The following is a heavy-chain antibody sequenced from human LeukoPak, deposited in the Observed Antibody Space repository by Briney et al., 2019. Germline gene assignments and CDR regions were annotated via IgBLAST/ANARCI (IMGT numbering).Heavy chain of an antibody. CDR2: INSDGSST. Sequence: GGSLRLSCAASGFTFSSYWMHWVRQAPGEGLVWVSRINSDGSSTSYADSVKGRFTISRDNAKNTLYLQMNSLRAEDTAVYYCARDLWRKDFGVAHYWGQGTLVTVSS. CDR3: ARDLWRKDFGVAHY. CDR1: GFTFSSYW. V-gene: IGHV3-74*01. D-gene: IGHD3-3*01. J-gene: IGHJ4*02.